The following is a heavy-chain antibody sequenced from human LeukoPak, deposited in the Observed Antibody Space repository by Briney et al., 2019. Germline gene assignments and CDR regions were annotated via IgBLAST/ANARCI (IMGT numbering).Heavy chain of an antibody. V-gene: IGHV4-59*08. CDR3: ARHVRYFDWPDAFDI. J-gene: IGHJ3*02. Sequence: SETLSLTCAVYGGSFSSYYWSWIRQPPGKGLEWIGYIYYSGSTNYNPSLKSRVTISVDTSKNQFSLKLSSVTAADTAVYYCARHVRYFDWPDAFDIWGQGTMVTVSS. CDR1: GGSFSSYY. CDR2: IYYSGST. D-gene: IGHD3-9*01.